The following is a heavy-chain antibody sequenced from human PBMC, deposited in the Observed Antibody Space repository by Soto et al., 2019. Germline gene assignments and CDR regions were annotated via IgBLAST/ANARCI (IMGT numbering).Heavy chain of an antibody. CDR3: ARTPSYCVGPDCFLTGFDF. V-gene: IGHV2-70*11. CDR2: IDWDDEK. CDR1: GFSLTTGGMC. J-gene: IGHJ4*02. D-gene: IGHD2-21*01. Sequence: SGPTLVNPTQTLTLTCTFSGFSLTTGGMCVSWIRQPPGQALEWLARIDWDDEKYYSTSLRTRLSISKDTSKNEVVLTLTNMDPVDTATYYCARTPSYCVGPDCFLTGFDFWGQGARVTVSS.